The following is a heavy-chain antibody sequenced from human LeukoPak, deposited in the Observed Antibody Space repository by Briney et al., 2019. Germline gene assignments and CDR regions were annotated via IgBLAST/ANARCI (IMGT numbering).Heavy chain of an antibody. CDR2: IRTTAAAAKYA. V-gene: IGHV3-48*02. CDR3: ATDQRYAFDY. CDR1: GFSFTDYP. Sequence: PGGSLRLSCATSGFSFTDYPMNWVRQAPGKGMEWISNIRTTAAAAKYAYYADSVKGRVTISRDDGKNTLYLHMNSLRDDDTAVYYCATDQRYAFDYWGQGILVTV. D-gene: IGHD3-9*01. J-gene: IGHJ4*02.